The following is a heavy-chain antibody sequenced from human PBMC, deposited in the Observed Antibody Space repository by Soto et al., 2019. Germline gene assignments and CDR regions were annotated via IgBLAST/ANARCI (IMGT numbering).Heavy chain of an antibody. CDR3: AKVRYRSPMGYYYGMDV. D-gene: IGHD6-19*01. CDR1: GVTFSKFI. Sequence: QVQLEQSGGEVKKPGSSVKVSCKASGVTFSKFIMTWVRQAPGLGLEWVGGIIPIFGTANYAQKFQGRVTITADEATSTSDLEVTNLRSEDTAVYYCAKVRYRSPMGYYYGMDVWGQGTAVTASS. V-gene: IGHV1-69*01. J-gene: IGHJ6*02. CDR2: IIPIFGTA.